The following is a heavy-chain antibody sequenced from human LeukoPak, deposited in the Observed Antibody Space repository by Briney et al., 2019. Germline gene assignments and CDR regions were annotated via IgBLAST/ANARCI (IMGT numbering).Heavy chain of an antibody. CDR3: AKDQFLEWLFDAFDI. J-gene: IGHJ3*02. D-gene: IGHD3-3*01. CDR2: IRYDGSNK. Sequence: GGSLRLSCAASGFTFSSYGMHWVRQAPGKGLEWVAFIRYDGSNKYYADSVKGRFTISRDNSKNTLYLQMNSLRAEDTAVYYCAKDQFLEWLFDAFDIWGQGTMVTVSS. V-gene: IGHV3-30*02. CDR1: GFTFSSYG.